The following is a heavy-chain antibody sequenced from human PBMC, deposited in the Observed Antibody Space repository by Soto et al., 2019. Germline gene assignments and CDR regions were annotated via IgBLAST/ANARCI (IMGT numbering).Heavy chain of an antibody. V-gene: IGHV3-23*01. D-gene: IGHD2-2*01. J-gene: IGHJ4*02. Sequence: EVQVLEAGGGLVQPGRSLRLSCVASIGFTSSIYAMSWFRQAPWKGLEWISIIIGSGEAQYADSVKGWFTISRDNSKNTLFLEMNSLRADVRAVDYCLPTAINGGQGTHVTVSA. CDR2: IIGSGEA. CDR3: LPTAIN. CDR1: IGFTSSIYA.